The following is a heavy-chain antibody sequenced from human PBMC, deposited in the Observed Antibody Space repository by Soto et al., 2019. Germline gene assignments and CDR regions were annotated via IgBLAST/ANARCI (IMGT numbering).Heavy chain of an antibody. J-gene: IGHJ4*02. CDR2: INAGNGNT. D-gene: IGHD6-19*01. CDR1: GYTFTSYA. V-gene: IGHV1-3*01. Sequence: ASVKVSCKASGYTFTSYAMNWVRQAPGQRLEWMGWINAGNGNTKYSQKFQGRVTMTTDTSTSTAYMELRSLRSEDTAVYYCARGSPYSSGWYSDYWGQGTLVTVSS. CDR3: ARGSPYSSGWYSDY.